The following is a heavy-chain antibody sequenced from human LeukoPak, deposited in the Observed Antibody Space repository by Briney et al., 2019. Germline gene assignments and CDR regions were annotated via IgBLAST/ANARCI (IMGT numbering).Heavy chain of an antibody. Sequence: PGGSLRLSCAASGFTFSDYNMNWVRQSPEKGLEWVSSITSGTTYIYYADSVRGRFTLSRDNAKNSLYLQMNSLRAEDTAVYYCARWPYSSSYYFDYWXXXTLVTVSS. V-gene: IGHV3-21*01. CDR3: ARWPYSSSYYFDY. D-gene: IGHD6-6*01. J-gene: IGHJ4*01. CDR1: GFTFSDYN. CDR2: ITSGTTYI.